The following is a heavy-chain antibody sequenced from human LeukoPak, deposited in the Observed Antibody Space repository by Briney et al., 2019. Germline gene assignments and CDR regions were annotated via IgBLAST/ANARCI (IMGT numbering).Heavy chain of an antibody. Sequence: KTSETLSLTCTVSGRSFSSVSYYWTSIRQPPGKGRERIENIYYSGSTNYNPSRKSRLTISLDPTKNQFSQKPTTVPATDSAMYYCVSSRGGSSWY. CDR2: IYYSGST. J-gene: IGHJ2*01. CDR1: GRSFSSVSYY. V-gene: IGHV4-61*01. CDR3: VSSRGGSSWY. D-gene: IGHD3-16*01.